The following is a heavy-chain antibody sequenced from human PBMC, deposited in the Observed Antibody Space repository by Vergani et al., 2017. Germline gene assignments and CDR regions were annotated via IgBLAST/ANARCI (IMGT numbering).Heavy chain of an antibody. V-gene: IGHV3-23*01. CDR1: GFTFSSYA. D-gene: IGHD2-15*01. Sequence: EVQLLESGGGLVQPGGSLRLSCAASGFTFSSYAMSWVRQVPGKGLEWVSGISGSGGNTYYANSVKGRFTISRDNSKNTLYLQMNSLRAEDTAVYYCAKDTRLGYCSGGSCYEPDYWGQGTLVTVSS. J-gene: IGHJ4*02. CDR2: ISGSGGNT. CDR3: AKDTRLGYCSGGSCYEPDY.